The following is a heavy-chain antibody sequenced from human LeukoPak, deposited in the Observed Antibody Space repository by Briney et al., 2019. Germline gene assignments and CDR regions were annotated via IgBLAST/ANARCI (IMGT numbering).Heavy chain of an antibody. J-gene: IGHJ4*01. CDR3: AREKWYTSGLNDY. D-gene: IGHD1-1*01. Sequence: GGSLRLSCAASGFTFSSYWMSWVRRAPGKGLEWVANIKQDGSEKYYVDSVKGRFTISRDNAKNSLYLQMNSLRAEDTAVYYCAREKWYTSGLNDYWGQRTLVTVSS. V-gene: IGHV3-7*01. CDR2: IKQDGSEK. CDR1: GFTFSSYW.